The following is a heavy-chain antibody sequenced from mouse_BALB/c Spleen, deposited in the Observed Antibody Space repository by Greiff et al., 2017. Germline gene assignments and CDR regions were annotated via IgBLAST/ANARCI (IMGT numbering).Heavy chain of an antibody. Sequence: DVMLVESGGGLVQPGGFRKLSCAASGFTFSSFGMHWVRQAPEKGLEWVAYISSGSSTIYYADTVKGRFTISRDNTKNTLFLQMTSLRSEDTAMYYCARGDGYWYFDVWGAGTTVTVSS. CDR1: GFTFSSFG. CDR3: ARGDGYWYFDV. J-gene: IGHJ1*01. D-gene: IGHD2-3*01. V-gene: IGHV5-17*02. CDR2: ISSGSSTI.